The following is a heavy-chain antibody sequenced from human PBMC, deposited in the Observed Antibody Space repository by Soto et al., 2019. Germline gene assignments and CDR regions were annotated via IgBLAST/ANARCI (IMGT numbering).Heavy chain of an antibody. J-gene: IGHJ5*02. D-gene: IGHD3-10*01. CDR2: IYYSGST. CDR1: GGSISSSSYY. Sequence: QLQLQESGPGLVKPSETLSLTCTVSGGSISSSSYYWGWIRQPPGKGLEWIGSIYYSGSTYYNPSLKSRVTISVDTSKNQFSLKLSSVTAVDTAVYYCARQVSGSFRAGGFDPWGQGTLVTVSS. CDR3: ARQVSGSFRAGGFDP. V-gene: IGHV4-39*01.